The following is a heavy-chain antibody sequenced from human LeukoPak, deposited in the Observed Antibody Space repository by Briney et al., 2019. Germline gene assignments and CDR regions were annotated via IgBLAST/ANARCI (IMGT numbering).Heavy chain of an antibody. D-gene: IGHD3-10*01. CDR2: VHHTGST. J-gene: IGHJ5*02. CDR1: GGSISSGGYY. CDR3: VRDWGFGDSEDWFDP. V-gene: IGHV4-39*07. Sequence: SETLSLTCTVSGGSISSGGYYWSWIRQPPGKGLEWIGSVHHTGSTYYNPSLRSRVSISVDKSTNHISLEVTSVTAADTAVYYCVRDWGFGDSEDWFDPWGQGTLVTVSS.